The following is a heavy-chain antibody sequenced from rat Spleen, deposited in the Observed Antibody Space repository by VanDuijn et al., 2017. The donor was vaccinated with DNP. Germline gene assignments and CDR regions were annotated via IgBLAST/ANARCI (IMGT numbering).Heavy chain of an antibody. CDR2: IKGDSYVI. Sequence: EVKLVESGGGLGQPGRSLKLSCAASGLNFNDYWMGWVRLAPGNGLEWIGEIKGDSYVINYNPSLKDRFTISRDNAQDSLYLQMNNLGSEETAIYYCVTRGTGSDNWFAYWGQGTLVTVSS. J-gene: IGHJ3*01. CDR3: VTRGTGSDNWFAY. V-gene: IGHV4-2*01. CDR1: GLNFNDYW. D-gene: IGHD5-1*01.